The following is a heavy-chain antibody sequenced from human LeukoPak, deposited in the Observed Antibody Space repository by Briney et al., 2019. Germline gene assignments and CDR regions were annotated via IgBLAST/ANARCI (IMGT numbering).Heavy chain of an antibody. CDR1: GGSISSYY. Sequence: SETLSLTCTVSGGSISSYYWSWIRQPPGKGLEWIGYIYYSGSTNYNPSLKSRVTISKDTSKNQFSLKLSSVTAADTAVYYCARDDSSGSFDYWGQGTLVTVSS. CDR3: ARDDSSGSFDY. J-gene: IGHJ4*02. CDR2: IYYSGST. V-gene: IGHV4-59*01. D-gene: IGHD6-19*01.